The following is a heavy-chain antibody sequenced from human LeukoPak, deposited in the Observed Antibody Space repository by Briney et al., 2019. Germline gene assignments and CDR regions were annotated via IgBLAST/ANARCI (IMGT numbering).Heavy chain of an antibody. V-gene: IGHV3-11*01. CDR3: ARVLREWLLFGWFDH. CDR2: ISSSGSTI. J-gene: IGHJ5*02. CDR1: GFTFSDYY. D-gene: IGHD3-3*01. Sequence: GGSLRLSCAASGFTFSDYYMSWIRQAPGKGLEWVSYISSSGSTIYYADSVKGRFTISRDNAKNSLYLQMNSLRAEDTAVYYCARVLREWLLFGWFDHWGQGTLVTVSS.